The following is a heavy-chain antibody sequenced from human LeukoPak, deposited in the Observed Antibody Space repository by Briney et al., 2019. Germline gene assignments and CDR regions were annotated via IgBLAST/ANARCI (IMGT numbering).Heavy chain of an antibody. D-gene: IGHD1-26*01. CDR2: ISSSSGYI. CDR3: ATKSYSGSYRTDF. CDR1: GFTFSSYS. Sequence: PGGSLRLSCAASGFTFSSYSMNWVRQAPGKGLEWVSSISSSSGYIYYADSVKGRFTISRDNAKSTLYLQMNSLRAEDTAIYYCATKSYSGSYRTDFWGQGTLVTVSS. V-gene: IGHV3-21*04. J-gene: IGHJ4*02.